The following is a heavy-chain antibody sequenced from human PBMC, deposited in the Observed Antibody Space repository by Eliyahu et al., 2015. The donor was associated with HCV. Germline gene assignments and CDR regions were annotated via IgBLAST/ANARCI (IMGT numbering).Heavy chain of an antibody. CDR2: TYYRSKWYN. CDR3: ARSYCGGDCYFSLSLGAYHPNDAFDI. D-gene: IGHD2-21*02. Sequence: QVQLQQSGPGLVSPSQTLSLTCAISGDXVXSXSXXWNWIXQSPXRGLEWLGRTYYRSKWYNDYAVSVKSRITINPDTSKNQFSLQLNSVTPEDTAVYYCARSYCGGDCYFSLSLGAYHPNDAFDIWGQGTMVTVSS. J-gene: IGHJ3*02. V-gene: IGHV6-1*01. CDR1: GDXVXSXSXX.